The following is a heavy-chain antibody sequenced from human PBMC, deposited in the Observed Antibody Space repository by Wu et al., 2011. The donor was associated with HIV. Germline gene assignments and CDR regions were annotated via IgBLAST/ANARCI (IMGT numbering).Heavy chain of an antibody. J-gene: IGHJ6*03. D-gene: IGHD1-1*01. V-gene: IGHV1-69*15. Sequence: QVHLVQSGAEVKKPGSSVKVSCKASGGTFSSYAISWVRQAPGQGLEWMGRIIPIFGTANYAQKFQGRATITADESTSTAYMELSSLRSEDTAVYYCARATGTTSPYYYYYMDVWGKGTTVTVSS. CDR2: IIPIFGTA. CDR3: ARATGTTSPYYYYYMDV. CDR1: GGTFSSYA.